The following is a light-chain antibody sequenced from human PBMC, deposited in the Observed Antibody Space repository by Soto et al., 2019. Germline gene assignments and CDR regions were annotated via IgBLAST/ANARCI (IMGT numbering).Light chain of an antibody. CDR2: DAS. CDR1: QGISRW. Sequence: DIQMTQSPSTLSASVGDRVTITCRASQGISRWLAWYQQKPGKAPKLLIFDASRLQTGVPSRFSGSGSGTEFTLTISSLQADDFATYYCQQYNNFSGTFGQGTKVDIK. V-gene: IGKV1-5*01. CDR3: QQYNNFSGT. J-gene: IGKJ1*01.